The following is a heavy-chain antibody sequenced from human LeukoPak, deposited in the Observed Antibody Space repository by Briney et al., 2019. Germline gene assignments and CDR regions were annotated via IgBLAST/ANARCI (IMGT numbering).Heavy chain of an antibody. V-gene: IGHV4-59*08. CDR1: GGSISTYY. Sequence: SETLSLTCTVSGGSISTYYWSWIRQPPGKGPEWIGYIYYSGSTNYNPSLKSRVIISVDTSKNQFSLSLRSVTAADTAVYYCARHYRFQQLGSFDVWGQGTLVTVSS. CDR2: IYYSGST. D-gene: IGHD6-13*01. CDR3: ARHYRFQQLGSFDV. J-gene: IGHJ4*02.